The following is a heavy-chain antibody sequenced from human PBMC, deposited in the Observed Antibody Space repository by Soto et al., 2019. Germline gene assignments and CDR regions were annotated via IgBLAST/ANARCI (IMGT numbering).Heavy chain of an antibody. D-gene: IGHD2-15*01. CDR2: ISYDGSNK. CDR3: EKEKWYH. V-gene: IGHV3-30*18. Sequence: GGSLRLSCAASGFTFSSYGMHWVRQAPGKGLEWVAVISYDGSNKYYADSVKGRFTISRDNSKNTLYLQMNSLRAEDTAVYYCEKEKWYHWGQGTLVTVSS. CDR1: GFTFSSYG. J-gene: IGHJ4*02.